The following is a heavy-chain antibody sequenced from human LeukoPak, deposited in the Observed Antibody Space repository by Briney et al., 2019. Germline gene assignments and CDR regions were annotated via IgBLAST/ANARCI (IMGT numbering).Heavy chain of an antibody. CDR3: AREYCSGGSCYFDY. D-gene: IGHD2-15*01. CDR1: GFTFSSYS. Sequence: GGSLRLSCAASGFTFSSYSMNWVRQAPGKGLEWVSSISSSSSYIYYADLVKGRFTISRDNAKNSLYLQMNSLRAEDTAVYYCAREYCSGGSCYFDYWGQGTLVTVSS. CDR2: ISSSSSYI. V-gene: IGHV3-21*01. J-gene: IGHJ4*02.